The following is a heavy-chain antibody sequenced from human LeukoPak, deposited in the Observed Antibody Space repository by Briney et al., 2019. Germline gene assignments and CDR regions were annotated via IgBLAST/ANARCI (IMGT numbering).Heavy chain of an antibody. CDR3: AKDLSGSDLPEYFQH. V-gene: IGHV3-23*01. J-gene: IGHJ1*01. CDR1: GFTFSSYA. Sequence: EGSLRLSCAASGFTFSSYAMSWVRQAPGKGLEWVSAISGSGGSTYYADSVKGRFTISRDNSKNTLYLQMNSLRAEDTAVYYCAKDLSGSDLPEYFQHWGQGTLVTVSS. D-gene: IGHD1-26*01. CDR2: ISGSGGST.